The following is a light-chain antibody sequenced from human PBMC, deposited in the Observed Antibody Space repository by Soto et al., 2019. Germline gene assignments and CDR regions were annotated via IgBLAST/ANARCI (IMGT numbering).Light chain of an antibody. J-gene: IGKJ1*01. Sequence: EVVVTQSPGTRSLSPGEGATGSCRSSQSVRINYLGCYRQEPGQAPSLLIFRASNRAPDIPDRFSGSGSGKDFTLTISRLEPEDFAVYFCQQYGSSVKTFGQGTKVDIK. CDR3: QQYGSSVKT. CDR2: RAS. V-gene: IGKV3-20*01. CDR1: QSVRINY.